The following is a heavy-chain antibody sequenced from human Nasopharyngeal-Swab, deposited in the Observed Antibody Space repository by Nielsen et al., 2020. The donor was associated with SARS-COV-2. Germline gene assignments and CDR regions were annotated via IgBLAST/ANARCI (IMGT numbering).Heavy chain of an antibody. V-gene: IGHV3-23*01. CDR1: GFSFNNYA. J-gene: IGHJ5*02. D-gene: IGHD2-8*02. CDR2: ISGSGAKT. CDR3: AKDLGTRYCSGSLCFDRYFDT. Sequence: GGSLKISCAASGFSFNNYAMTWVRQAPGKGLDWVSAISGSGAKTYYADSVKGRFTISRDNSKNTVYLQMTSLTAEDSALYYCAKDLGTRYCSGSLCFDRYFDTWGQGTPVTVSS.